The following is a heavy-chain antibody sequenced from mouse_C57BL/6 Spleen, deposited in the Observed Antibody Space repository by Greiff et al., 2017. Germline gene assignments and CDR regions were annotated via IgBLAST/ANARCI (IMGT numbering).Heavy chain of an antibody. D-gene: IGHD3-2*02. CDR3: ARDSSGYLFAY. V-gene: IGHV1-26*01. Sequence: VQLQQSGPELVKPGASVKISCKASGYTFTDYYMNWVKQSHGKSLEWIGDINTNNGGTSSNQKFKGTATLTVDKTSSAAYMELRSLTSEDSAVYFCARDSSGYLFAYWGQGTLVTVSA. CDR2: INTNNGGT. J-gene: IGHJ3*01. CDR1: GYTFTDYY.